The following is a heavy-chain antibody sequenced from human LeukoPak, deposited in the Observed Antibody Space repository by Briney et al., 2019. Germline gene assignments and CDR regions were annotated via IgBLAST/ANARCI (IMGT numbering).Heavy chain of an antibody. V-gene: IGHV4-34*01. Sequence: SETLSLTCAVYGGSFSGYYWSWIRQPPGKGLEWIGEINHSGSTNYNPSLKSRVTISVGTSKNQFSLKLSSVTAADTAVYYCARARYREINYAYAGGFYYMDVWGKGTTVTVSS. CDR1: GGSFSGYY. J-gene: IGHJ6*03. CDR2: INHSGST. D-gene: IGHD1-26*01. CDR3: ARARYREINYAYAGGFYYMDV.